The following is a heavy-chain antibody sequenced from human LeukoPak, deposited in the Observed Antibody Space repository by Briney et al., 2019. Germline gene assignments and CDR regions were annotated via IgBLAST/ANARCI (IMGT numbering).Heavy chain of an antibody. J-gene: IGHJ5*02. D-gene: IGHD3-16*01. CDR1: GGSISNNNYY. CDR3: ARHGIKENVLDWLDP. CDR2: MYYSGST. V-gene: IGHV4-39*01. Sequence: PSETLSLTCTVSGGSISNNNYYWGWIRQPPGKGLEWIASMYYSGSTFHNPSLKSRLTISVDTSKNQFSLKLSSVTAADTAVYYCARHGIKENVLDWLDPWGQGTLVTVSS.